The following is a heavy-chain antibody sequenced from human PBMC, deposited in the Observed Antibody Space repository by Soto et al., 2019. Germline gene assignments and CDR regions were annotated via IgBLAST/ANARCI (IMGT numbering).Heavy chain of an antibody. D-gene: IGHD1-26*01. Sequence: EVQLLESGGGLVQPGGSLRLSCAASGFTFSTYAMSWVRQAPGKGLEWVSAISGSVGSTYYADSVKGRFTISRDNSENTLYLQMHSARVEDRAVYYWAKRTLVRFGGSYADYWGQGTLVTVSS. CDR2: ISGSVGST. CDR1: GFTFSTYA. V-gene: IGHV3-23*01. CDR3: AKRTLVRFGGSYADY. J-gene: IGHJ4*02.